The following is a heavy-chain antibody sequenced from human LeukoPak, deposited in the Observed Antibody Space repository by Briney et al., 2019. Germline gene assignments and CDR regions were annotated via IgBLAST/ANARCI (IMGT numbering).Heavy chain of an antibody. Sequence: GGSLRLSCVVSGFTFSSYGFHWVRQAPGKGLEWVAGISYDGSNEFYADSVKGRFTISRDNPKNTVYLQMNSLRAEDTAVYYCARGGELPYNWFDPWGQGTLVTVSS. CDR1: GFTFSSYG. V-gene: IGHV3-30*03. D-gene: IGHD1-26*01. CDR3: ARGGELPYNWFDP. CDR2: ISYDGSNE. J-gene: IGHJ5*02.